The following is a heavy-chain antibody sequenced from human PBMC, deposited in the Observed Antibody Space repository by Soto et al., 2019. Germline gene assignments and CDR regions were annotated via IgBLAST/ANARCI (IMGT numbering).Heavy chain of an antibody. CDR2: IRSKAYGGTT. D-gene: IGHD3-3*01. V-gene: IGHV3-49*03. Sequence: GGSLRLSCTASGFTFGDYAMSWFRQAPGKGLEWVGFIRSKAYGGTTEYAASVKGRFTISRDDSKSIAYLQMNSLKTEDTAVYYCTRDQLFLEWLLSDAFDIWGQGKMVTVSS. J-gene: IGHJ3*02. CDR1: GFTFGDYA. CDR3: TRDQLFLEWLLSDAFDI.